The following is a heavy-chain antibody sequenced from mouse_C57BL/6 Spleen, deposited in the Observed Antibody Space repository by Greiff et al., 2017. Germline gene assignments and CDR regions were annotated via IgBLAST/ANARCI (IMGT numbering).Heavy chain of an antibody. J-gene: IGHJ1*03. V-gene: IGHV1-55*01. Sequence: QVQLQQSGAELVKPGASVKMSCKASGYTFTSYWITWVKQRPGQGLEWIGDIYPGSGSTNYNEKFKSKATLTVDTSSSTAYMQLSSLTSEDSAVYYCARSITTVVATDLDVWGTGTTLTVSS. CDR1: GYTFTSYW. CDR3: ARSITTVVATDLDV. CDR2: IYPGSGST. D-gene: IGHD1-1*01.